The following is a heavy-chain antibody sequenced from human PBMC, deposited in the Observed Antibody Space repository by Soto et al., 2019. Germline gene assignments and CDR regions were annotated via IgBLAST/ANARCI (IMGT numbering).Heavy chain of an antibody. CDR1: GFSFSSYG. J-gene: IGHJ5*02. CDR3: VAYENWVDP. Sequence: QVQLVESGGGVVQPGTSLRLSCAASGFSFSSYGMHWVRQAPGKGLEWVAVISYDGSDTFYADSVKGRFTISRDNSKNTLYLQMNSLRPEDTAVYYCVAYENWVDPWGQGTLVTVSS. D-gene: IGHD2-21*01. V-gene: IGHV3-30*03. CDR2: ISYDGSDT.